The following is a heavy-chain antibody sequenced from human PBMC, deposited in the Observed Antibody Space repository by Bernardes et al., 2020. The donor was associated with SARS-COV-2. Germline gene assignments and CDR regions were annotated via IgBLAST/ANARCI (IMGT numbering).Heavy chain of an antibody. CDR3: ARVIGPDLLTGHNIMAMDV. J-gene: IGHJ6*02. V-gene: IGHV6-1*01. CDR2: TYYRSKWYN. Sequence: LRPSLTPAISRDSPSSNSAAWPLLRQSPSRGLEWLGRTYYRSKWYNDYAVSVKSRITINPDTSKNQFSLQLNSVTPEDTAVYYCARVIGPDLLTGHNIMAMDVWGQGTTVTVSS. CDR1: RDSPSSNSAA. D-gene: IGHD3-9*01.